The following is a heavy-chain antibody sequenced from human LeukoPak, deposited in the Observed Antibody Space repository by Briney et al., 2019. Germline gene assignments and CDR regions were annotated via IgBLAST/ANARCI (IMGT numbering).Heavy chain of an antibody. Sequence: PSETLSLTCAVSGYSISSGYYWGWIRQPPGKGLEWIGSIYHSGSTYYNSSLKSRVTISVDTSKNQFSLKLSSVTAADTAVYYCARGQIIDYWGQGTLVTVSS. V-gene: IGHV4-38-2*01. CDR3: ARGQIIDY. CDR2: IYHSGST. CDR1: GYSISSGYY. D-gene: IGHD5-24*01. J-gene: IGHJ4*02.